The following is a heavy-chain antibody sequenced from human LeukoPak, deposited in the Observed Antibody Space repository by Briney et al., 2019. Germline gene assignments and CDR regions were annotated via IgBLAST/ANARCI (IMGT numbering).Heavy chain of an antibody. V-gene: IGHV3-21*01. CDR2: ISSSSSYI. CDR1: GFTFSSYS. Sequence: KTRGSLRLSCAASGFTFSSYSMNWVRQAPGKGLEWVSSISSSSSYIYYADSVKGRFTISRDNAKNSLYLQMNSLRAEDTAVYYCARDPNYYDSSVRSSPPSYWGQGTLVTVSS. J-gene: IGHJ4*02. D-gene: IGHD3-22*01. CDR3: ARDPNYYDSSVRSSPPSY.